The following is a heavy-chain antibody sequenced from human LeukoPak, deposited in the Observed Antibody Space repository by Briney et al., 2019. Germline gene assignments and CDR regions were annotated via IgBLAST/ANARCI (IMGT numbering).Heavy chain of an antibody. CDR3: ARNFRDGYNNSFDY. CDR1: GFTVSSNY. CDR2: IYSGGST. V-gene: IGHV3-53*05. Sequence: GGSLRLSCAASGFTVSSNYMSWVRQAPGKGLEWVSVIYSGGSTYYADSVKGRFTISRDNSKNTLYLRMNSLRAEDTAVYYCARNFRDGYNNSFDYWGQGTLVTVSS. J-gene: IGHJ4*02. D-gene: IGHD5-24*01.